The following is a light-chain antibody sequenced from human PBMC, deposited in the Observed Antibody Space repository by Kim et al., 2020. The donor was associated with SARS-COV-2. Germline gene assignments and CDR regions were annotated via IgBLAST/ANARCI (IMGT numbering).Light chain of an antibody. V-gene: IGLV2-23*02. J-gene: IGLJ1*01. CDR3: CSYAGSYTYV. CDR1: SSDVGNYNL. Sequence: GQSITSSCTGTSSDVGNYNLVSWYQQHPGKAPKLMIYEVSGRPSGVSDRFSGSKSGNTASLTISGLQAEDEADYYCCSYAGSYTYVFGTGTKVTVL. CDR2: EVS.